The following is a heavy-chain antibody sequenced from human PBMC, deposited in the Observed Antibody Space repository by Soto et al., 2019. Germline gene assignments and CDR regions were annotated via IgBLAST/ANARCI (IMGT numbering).Heavy chain of an antibody. D-gene: IGHD1-1*01. Sequence: SETLSPTCTVSGGSFSGYFWTWIRQPPGKGLEWLAEINHSGMTNYNPSVESRVSMSVDTSKNQFSLRLYSVTAADTAVYYCVRGPYNYNSRYFDYWGQGTLVTVSS. J-gene: IGHJ4*02. CDR3: VRGPYNYNSRYFDY. CDR2: INHSGMT. V-gene: IGHV4-34*01. CDR1: GGSFSGYF.